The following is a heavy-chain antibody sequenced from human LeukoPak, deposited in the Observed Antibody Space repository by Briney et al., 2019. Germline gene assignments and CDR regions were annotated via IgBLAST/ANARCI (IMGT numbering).Heavy chain of an antibody. V-gene: IGHV4-59*08. CDR1: GGSISDYY. CDR3: ARESVALAGIDY. Sequence: SETLSLTCTGSGGSISDYYWTWIRRPPGKGPEWTGYTHYRGSTNYNPSLKSRVTISVDPSKNQFSLKLSSVPAADTAVYYCARESVALAGIDYWGQGTLVTVSS. D-gene: IGHD6-19*01. CDR2: THYRGST. J-gene: IGHJ4*02.